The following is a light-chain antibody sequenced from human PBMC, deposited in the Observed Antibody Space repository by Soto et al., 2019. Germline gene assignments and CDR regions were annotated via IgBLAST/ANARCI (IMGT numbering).Light chain of an antibody. V-gene: IGLV1-44*01. CDR1: SSNIASNT. J-gene: IGLJ2*01. Sequence: QLVLTQPPSASGTPGQRVTISCSGSSSNIASNTVNWYQQLPGTAPKVLIYTDNQRPSGVLDRFSGSKSGTSASLAISGLQSEDEADYYCAAWDDSLNGVVFGGGTQLTVL. CDR3: AAWDDSLNGVV. CDR2: TDN.